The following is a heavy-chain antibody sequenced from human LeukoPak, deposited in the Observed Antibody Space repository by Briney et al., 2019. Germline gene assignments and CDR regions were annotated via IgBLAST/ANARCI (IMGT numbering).Heavy chain of an antibody. CDR1: GYTFTSYA. V-gene: IGHV1-3*01. CDR3: ARDSGSGSNDY. Sequence: ASVKVSCKASGYTFTSYAIHWVRQAPGQRLEWMGWISAGNGNTKYSQNFQGRVTFISNTSATTAFLELSSLRSEDAAVYYCARDSGSGSNDYWGQGTLVTVSS. D-gene: IGHD1-26*01. CDR2: ISAGNGNT. J-gene: IGHJ4*02.